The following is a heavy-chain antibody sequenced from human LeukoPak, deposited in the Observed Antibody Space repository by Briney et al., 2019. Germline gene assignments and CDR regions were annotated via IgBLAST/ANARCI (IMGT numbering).Heavy chain of an antibody. CDR2: ISYDGSNK. CDR1: GFTFSSHG. D-gene: IGHD6-13*01. V-gene: IGHV3-30*18. Sequence: GRSLRLSCAASGFTFSSHGMHWVRQAPGKGLEWVAVISYDGSNKYYADSVKGRFTISRDNSKNTLYLQMNSLRAEDTAVYYCAKGLGSSWSLGPTDYWGQGTLVTVSS. J-gene: IGHJ4*02. CDR3: AKGLGSSWSLGPTDY.